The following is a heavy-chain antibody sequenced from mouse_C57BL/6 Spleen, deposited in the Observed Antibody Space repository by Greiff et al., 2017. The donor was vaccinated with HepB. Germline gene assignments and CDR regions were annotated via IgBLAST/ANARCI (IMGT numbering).Heavy chain of an antibody. Sequence: EVMLVESGGGLVQPGGSLSLSCAASGFTFTAYYMSWVRQPPGKALAWLGFIRNKANGYTTEYSASVKGRFTISRDNSQSILYLQMNALRAEDSATYYCARYLTGTGGYFDYWGQGTTLTVSS. CDR3: ARYLTGTGGYFDY. D-gene: IGHD4-1*01. CDR2: IRNKANGYTT. J-gene: IGHJ2*01. CDR1: GFTFTAYY. V-gene: IGHV7-3*01.